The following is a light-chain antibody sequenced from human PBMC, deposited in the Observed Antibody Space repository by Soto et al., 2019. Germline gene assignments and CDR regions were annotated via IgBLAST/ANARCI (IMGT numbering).Light chain of an antibody. CDR1: TSNIGRNY. CDR3: ATWDDSLNGFYV. V-gene: IGLV1-47*01. Sequence: QDALTPPPSASGTPGQGATISCSGSTSNIGRNYVYWYQQLPGTAPKLLIYRNNQRPSGVPDRFSGSKSGTSASLAISGLRSDDEADYFCATWDDSLNGFYVFGTGTKVTVL. J-gene: IGLJ1*01. CDR2: RNN.